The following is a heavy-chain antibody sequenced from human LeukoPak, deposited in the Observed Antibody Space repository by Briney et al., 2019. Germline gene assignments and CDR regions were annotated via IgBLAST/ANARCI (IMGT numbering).Heavy chain of an antibody. CDR1: GYSISSGYY. CDR2: IYHSGST. Sequence: PSETLSLTCTASGYSISSGYYWGWIRQPPGKGLEWIGSIYHSGSTFYSPSLKSRVTISVDTSKNQFPLRLTSVTAADTAVYYCARLSGIYCDRGSCFNYFDSWGQGALVTVSS. D-gene: IGHD2-15*01. J-gene: IGHJ5*01. CDR3: ARLSGIYCDRGSCFNYFDS. V-gene: IGHV4-38-2*02.